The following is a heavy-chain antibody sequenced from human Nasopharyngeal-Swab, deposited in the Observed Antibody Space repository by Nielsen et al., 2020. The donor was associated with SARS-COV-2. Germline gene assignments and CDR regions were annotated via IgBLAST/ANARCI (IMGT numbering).Heavy chain of an antibody. Sequence: GESLKISCAASGFTFSSYAMHWVRQAPGKGLEWVAVISYDGSNKYYADSVKGRFTISRDNSKNTLYLQMNSLRAEDTAVYYCARDKGGGWRPWGQGTLVTVSS. CDR2: ISYDGSNK. CDR1: GFTFSSYA. V-gene: IGHV3-30-3*01. CDR3: ARDKGGGWRP. J-gene: IGHJ4*02. D-gene: IGHD6-19*01.